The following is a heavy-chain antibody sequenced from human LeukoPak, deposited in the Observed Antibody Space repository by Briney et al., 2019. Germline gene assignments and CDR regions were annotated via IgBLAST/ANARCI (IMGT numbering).Heavy chain of an antibody. CDR2: INPNSGGT. V-gene: IGHV1-2*04. CDR1: GYTFTGYY. Sequence: SVKVSCKASGYTFTGYYMHWVRQAPGQGLEWMGWINPNSGGTNYAQKFQGWVTMTRDTSISTAYMELSRLRSDDTAVYYCARGLWFGDPNDAFDIWGQGTMVTVSS. D-gene: IGHD3-10*01. CDR3: ARGLWFGDPNDAFDI. J-gene: IGHJ3*02.